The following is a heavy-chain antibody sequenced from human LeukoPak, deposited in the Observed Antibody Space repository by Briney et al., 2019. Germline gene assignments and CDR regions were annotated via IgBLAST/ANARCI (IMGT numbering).Heavy chain of an antibody. CDR3: AKKGIAVAGTPFDY. D-gene: IGHD6-19*01. CDR2: ISGSGGST. Sequence: GGSLRLSCAASGFTFSSYAMNWVRQAPGEGLEWVSAISGSGGSTYYADSVKGRFTISRDNSKNTLYLQMNSLRAEDTAVYYCAKKGIAVAGTPFDYWGQGTLVTVSS. CDR1: GFTFSSYA. V-gene: IGHV3-23*01. J-gene: IGHJ4*02.